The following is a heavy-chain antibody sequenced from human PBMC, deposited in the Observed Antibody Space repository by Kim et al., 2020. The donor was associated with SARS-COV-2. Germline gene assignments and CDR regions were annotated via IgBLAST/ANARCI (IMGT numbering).Heavy chain of an antibody. CDR1: GLTLSIYA. CDR2: ISGGGDTT. D-gene: IGHD4-17*01. CDR3: TKGRRGDYVDQ. J-gene: IGHJ4*02. Sequence: GGSLRLSCAASGLTLSIYAMSWVRQAPGRGLEWVSSISGGGDTTYYTDSVRGRFTISRDSSKNTVYLQMNRLRAEDTAVYYCTKGRRGDYVDQWGQGT. V-gene: IGHV3-23*01.